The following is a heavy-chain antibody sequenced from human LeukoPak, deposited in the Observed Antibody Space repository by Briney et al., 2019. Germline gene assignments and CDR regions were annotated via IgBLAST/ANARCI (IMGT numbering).Heavy chain of an antibody. V-gene: IGHV3-30*04. CDR1: LFALRTYS. CDR2: ITYDGKVQ. J-gene: IGHJ4*02. D-gene: IGHD2-15*01. CDR3: AREERVGAAYYLDA. Sequence: GCLRLSRAPSLFALRTYSMHGVRQAPRRGVEGLAVITYDGKVQHYADSVKGQFTVSRDNSRKTLYLQMISLRPEDTACYYCAREERVGAAYYLDASGRGTLVTVSS.